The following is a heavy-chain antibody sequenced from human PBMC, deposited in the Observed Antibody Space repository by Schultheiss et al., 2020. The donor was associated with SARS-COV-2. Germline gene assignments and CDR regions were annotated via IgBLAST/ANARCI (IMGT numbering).Heavy chain of an antibody. CDR1: GFTFSSYE. V-gene: IGHV3-48*03. Sequence: GGSLRLSCAASGFTFSSYEMNWVRQAPGKGLEWVSYISSSGSTIYYADSVKGRFTISRDNAKNSLYLQMNSLRAEDTAVYYCARVNGYNSYYYYGMDVWGQGTTVTVSS. CDR3: ARVNGYNSYYYYGMDV. J-gene: IGHJ6*02. CDR2: ISSSGSTI. D-gene: IGHD5-24*01.